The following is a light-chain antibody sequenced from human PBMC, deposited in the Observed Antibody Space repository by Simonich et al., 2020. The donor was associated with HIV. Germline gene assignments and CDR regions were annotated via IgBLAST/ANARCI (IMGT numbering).Light chain of an antibody. Sequence: DIVMTQSPDSLAVSLGERATINCRSSQSVLYSSNNKNYLAWYQQKPGQRPKLLIYWASTRESGVPDRFSGSGSGTDFTLTISSLQAEDVAVYYCQQYYITPQTFGQGTKLEIK. CDR3: QQYYITPQT. J-gene: IGKJ2*01. V-gene: IGKV4-1*01. CDR1: QSVLYSSNNKNY. CDR2: WAS.